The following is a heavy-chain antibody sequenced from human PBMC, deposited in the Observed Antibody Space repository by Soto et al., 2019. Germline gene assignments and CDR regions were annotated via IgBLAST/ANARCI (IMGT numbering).Heavy chain of an antibody. J-gene: IGHJ6*02. D-gene: IGHD3-16*01. CDR2: ISSSSSYI. V-gene: IGHV3-21*01. Sequence: GGSLRLSCAASGFTFSSYSMNWVRQAPGKGLEWVSSISSSSSYIYYADSLKGRFTISRDNAKNSLYLQMNSLRAEDTAVYYCARGRDLDYYYGMDVWGQGTTVTVSS. CDR1: GFTFSSYS. CDR3: ARGRDLDYYYGMDV.